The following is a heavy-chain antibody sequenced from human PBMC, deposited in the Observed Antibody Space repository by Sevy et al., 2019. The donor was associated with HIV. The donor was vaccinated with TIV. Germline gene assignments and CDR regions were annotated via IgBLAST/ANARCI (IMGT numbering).Heavy chain of an antibody. V-gene: IGHV1-69*13. CDR2: IIPIFGTA. J-gene: IGHJ5*02. CDR1: GGTFSSYA. Sequence: ASVKVSCKASGGTFSSYAISWVRQAPGQGLEWMGGIIPIFGTANYAQKFQGRVTITADESTSTAYMELSSLRSEDTAVYYCAREAEYCSSTSCTYNWFDPWGQGTLVTVSS. D-gene: IGHD2-2*01. CDR3: AREAEYCSSTSCTYNWFDP.